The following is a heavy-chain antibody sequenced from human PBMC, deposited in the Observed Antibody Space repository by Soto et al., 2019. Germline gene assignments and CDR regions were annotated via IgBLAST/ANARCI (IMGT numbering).Heavy chain of an antibody. Sequence: GGSLRLSCAASGFTFSSYEMNWVRQAPGKGLEWVSYISSSGSTIYYADSVKGRFTISRDNAKNSLYLQMNSLRAEDTAVYYCARASQPDSGSWYVYYYGMDVWGQGTTVTVSS. CDR3: ARASQPDSGSWYVYYYGMDV. V-gene: IGHV3-48*03. D-gene: IGHD6-13*01. CDR2: ISSSGSTI. J-gene: IGHJ6*02. CDR1: GFTFSSYE.